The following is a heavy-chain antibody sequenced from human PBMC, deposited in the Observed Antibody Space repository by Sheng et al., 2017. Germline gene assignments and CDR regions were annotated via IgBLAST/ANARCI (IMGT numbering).Heavy chain of an antibody. CDR2: ISGYNGNT. D-gene: IGHD1-1*01. Sequence: QVQLLQSEAEVKKPGASVKVSCKASGYTFTKYGIIWVRQAPGQGLEWMGRISGYNGNTEYAQKFHDRVIMTTDTATSTGYMELRRLKSDDTAVYYCARSGSSGWNDDYWGPGTLVTVSS. J-gene: IGHJ4*02. V-gene: IGHV1-18*01. CDR1: GYTFTKYG. CDR3: ARSGSSGWNDDY.